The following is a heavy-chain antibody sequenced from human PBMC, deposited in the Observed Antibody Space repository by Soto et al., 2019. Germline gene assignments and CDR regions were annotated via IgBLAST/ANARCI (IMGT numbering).Heavy chain of an antibody. Sequence: ASVKVSCKASGYTFTSYGISWVRQAPGQGLEWMGWISAYNGNTNYAQKLQGRVTMTTDTSTSTAYMELRSLRSDDTAVYYCARPYYYGSGSPPDYYGMDVWGQGTTVTVSS. J-gene: IGHJ6*02. CDR2: ISAYNGNT. V-gene: IGHV1-18*04. CDR3: ARPYYYGSGSPPDYYGMDV. CDR1: GYTFTSYG. D-gene: IGHD3-10*01.